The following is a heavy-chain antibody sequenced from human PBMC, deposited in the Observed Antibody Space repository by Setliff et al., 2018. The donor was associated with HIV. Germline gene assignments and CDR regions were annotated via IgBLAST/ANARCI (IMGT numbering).Heavy chain of an antibody. Sequence: PGESLKISCAGSGFSFSSHWMHWVRQAPGKGLVWVSRINSDRITTAYADSVKGRFTISRDNAKSTLYLQMNSLRVEDTAVYYCAREDVTTSGLDLWGRGTMVT. CDR2: INSDRITT. V-gene: IGHV3-74*01. CDR1: GFSFSSHW. D-gene: IGHD4-17*01. J-gene: IGHJ3*01. CDR3: AREDVTTSGLDL.